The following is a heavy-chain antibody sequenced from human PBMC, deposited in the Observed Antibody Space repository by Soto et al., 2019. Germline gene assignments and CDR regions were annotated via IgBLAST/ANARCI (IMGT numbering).Heavy chain of an antibody. CDR3: ARTIVQLERRAFDY. CDR2: ISAYNGNT. CDR1: GYTFTSYG. D-gene: IGHD1-1*01. V-gene: IGHV1-18*01. J-gene: IGHJ4*02. Sequence: ASVKVSCKASGYTFTSYGISWVRQAPGQGLEWMGWISAYNGNTNYAQKLQGRVTISKDTSKNQVVLTMTNMDPVDTATYYCARTIVQLERRAFDYWGQGTLVTVSS.